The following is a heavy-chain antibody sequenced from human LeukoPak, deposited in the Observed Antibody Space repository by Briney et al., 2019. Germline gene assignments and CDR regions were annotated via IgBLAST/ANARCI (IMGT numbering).Heavy chain of an antibody. CDR2: ISYDGSNK. V-gene: IGHV3-30-3*01. CDR3: ARPLGSPYYYGSGNPTSIDY. J-gene: IGHJ4*02. Sequence: GGSLRLSCAASGFTFSSYAMHWVRQAPGKGLEWVAVISYDGSNKYYADSVKGRFTISRDNSKNTLYLQMNSLGAEDTAVYYCARPLGSPYYYGSGNPTSIDYWGQGTLVTVSS. D-gene: IGHD3-10*01. CDR1: GFTFSSYA.